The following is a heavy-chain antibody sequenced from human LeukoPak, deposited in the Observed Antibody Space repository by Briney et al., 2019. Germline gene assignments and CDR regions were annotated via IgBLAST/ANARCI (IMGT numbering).Heavy chain of an antibody. CDR1: GFTFRNYV. J-gene: IGHJ4*02. V-gene: IGHV3-30-3*01. CDR2: TSSDLNVK. D-gene: IGHD3-10*01. Sequence: GRSLRLSCAASGFTFRNYVIHWVRQAPGKGLEWVAVTSSDLNVKLYADSVKGRFTISRDNSRSTLYLQMNSLRPEDTAIYYCAREGYYGSGSPPSLYFDYWGQGTLATVSS. CDR3: AREGYYGSGSPPSLYFDY.